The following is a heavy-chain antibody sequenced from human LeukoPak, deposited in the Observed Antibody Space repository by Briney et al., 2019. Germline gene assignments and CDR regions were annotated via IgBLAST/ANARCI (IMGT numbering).Heavy chain of an antibody. CDR1: GFSFNDCA. CDR3: ATVNGRLGELEAFDK. D-gene: IGHD1-7*01. CDR2: ISYDGSYI. V-gene: IGHV3-30*04. J-gene: IGHJ4*02. Sequence: GRSLRLSCTASGFSFNDCAAHWVRQAPGKGLEWVAYISYDGSYIYYGDSVKGRFTISRDNSQNTLYVLMNSLRPEDTAVYYCATVNGRLGELEAFDKWGQGTLVTVSS.